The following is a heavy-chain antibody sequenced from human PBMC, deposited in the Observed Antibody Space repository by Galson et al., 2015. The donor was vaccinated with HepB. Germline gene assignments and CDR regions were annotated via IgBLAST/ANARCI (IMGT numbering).Heavy chain of an antibody. J-gene: IGHJ4*02. CDR1: GFTFTSYA. CDR2: ISGSGGYT. D-gene: IGHD3-10*01. CDR3: AKGGRNSGSVWTQIDY. Sequence: SLRLSCAASGFTFTSYAMTWVRQAPGKGLDWVSVISGSGGYTYYADSVKGRFNISRDNSKNTVYLQMNSLRAEDTAVYYCAKGGRNSGSVWTQIDYWAQGTLVTVSS. V-gene: IGHV3-23*01.